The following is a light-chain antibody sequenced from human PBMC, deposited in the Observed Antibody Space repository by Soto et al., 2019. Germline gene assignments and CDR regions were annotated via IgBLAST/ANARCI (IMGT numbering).Light chain of an antibody. J-gene: IGKJ5*01. CDR2: DAP. Sequence: DIQLTQTPATLSASVGDEVTITCRASQTISRWLAWYQQKPGRAPKLLIYDAPTLESGIPSRFSVSGSETEFTLTISRLQPDDFATYFCHSRAFGQGTRLEIK. CDR3: HSRA. V-gene: IGKV1-5*01. CDR1: QTISRW.